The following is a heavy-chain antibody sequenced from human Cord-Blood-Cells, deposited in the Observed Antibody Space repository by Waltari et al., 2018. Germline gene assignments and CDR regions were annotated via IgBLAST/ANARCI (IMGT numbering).Heavy chain of an antibody. CDR3: ARLRAEKKYSGSYYYYYGMDV. D-gene: IGHD1-26*01. CDR1: GGSISSSSYY. Sequence: QLQLQESGPGLVKPSETLSLTCTVSGGSISSSSYYWGWIRQPPGKGREWSGSIYYSGSTYYNPSLKSRVTISVDTSKNQFSLKLSSVTAADTAVYYCARLRAEKKYSGSYYYYYGMDVWGQGTTVTVSS. V-gene: IGHV4-39*01. CDR2: IYYSGST. J-gene: IGHJ6*02.